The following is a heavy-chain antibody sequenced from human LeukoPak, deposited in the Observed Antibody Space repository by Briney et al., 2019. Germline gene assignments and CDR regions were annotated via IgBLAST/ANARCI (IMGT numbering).Heavy chain of an antibody. D-gene: IGHD5-18*01. V-gene: IGHV4-34*01. CDR3: ARREGDTSMVRSFDY. Sequence: SETLSLTCAVYGGSFSGYDWSWIRQPPGKGLEWVGEINHRGRTNYNPSLKSRVTISVDTSKNQFSLNLSSETAADTAVYYCARREGDTSMVRSFDYWGQGTLVTVSS. CDR1: GGSFSGYD. CDR2: INHRGRT. J-gene: IGHJ4*02.